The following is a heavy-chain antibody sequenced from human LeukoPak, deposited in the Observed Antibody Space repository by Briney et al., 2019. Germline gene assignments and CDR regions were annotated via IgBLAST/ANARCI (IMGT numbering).Heavy chain of an antibody. CDR1: GYTFTSYG. J-gene: IGHJ4*02. D-gene: IGHD5-18*01. Sequence: ASVKVSCKASGYTFTSYGISWVRQAPGQGLEWMGWISAYNGNTNYAQKLQGRVTMTTDTSTSTAYMELRSLRSDDTAVYYCARRTSRGYNYGYDFDYWGQGTLVTVSS. CDR3: ARRTSRGYNYGYDFDY. CDR2: ISAYNGNT. V-gene: IGHV1-18*01.